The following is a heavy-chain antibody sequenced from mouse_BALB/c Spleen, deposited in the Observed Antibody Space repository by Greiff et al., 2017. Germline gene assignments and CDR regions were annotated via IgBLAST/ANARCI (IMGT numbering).Heavy chain of an antibody. V-gene: IGHV2-2*02. Sequence: VKVVESGPGLVQPSQSLSITCTVSGFSLTSYGVHWVRQSPGKGLEWLGVIWSGGSTDYNAAFISRLSISKDNSKSQVFFKMNSLQANDTAIYYCARIDTTATGFAYWGQGTLVTVSA. CDR1: GFSLTSYG. D-gene: IGHD1-2*01. J-gene: IGHJ3*01. CDR2: IWSGGST. CDR3: ARIDTTATGFAY.